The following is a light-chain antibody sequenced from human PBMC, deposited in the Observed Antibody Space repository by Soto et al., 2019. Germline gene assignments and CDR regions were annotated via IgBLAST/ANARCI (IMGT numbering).Light chain of an antibody. CDR1: QSISSN. Sequence: ELVMTQSPATLSVSPGERATLSCRASQSISSNLAWYQQKNGQTPRLLIYGASTRAAGIPARFSGSGSGTDFTLTISSLQSEDFAVYYCQQYNNWPPFSFGPGTKVDI. J-gene: IGKJ3*01. CDR2: GAS. CDR3: QQYNNWPPFS. V-gene: IGKV3-15*01.